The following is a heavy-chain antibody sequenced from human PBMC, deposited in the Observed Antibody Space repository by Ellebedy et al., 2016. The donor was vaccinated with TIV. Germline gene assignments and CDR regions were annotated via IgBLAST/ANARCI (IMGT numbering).Heavy chain of an antibody. J-gene: IGHJ4*02. Sequence: PGGSLRLSCTASGFTFGDYAMSWFRQAPGKGLEWVGFIRSKAYGGTTEYAASVKGRFTISRDDSKSIAYLQMNSLKTEDTAVYYCTRIMETGEPLYGDYVYYFDYWGQGTLVTVSS. D-gene: IGHD4-17*01. V-gene: IGHV3-49*03. CDR3: TRIMETGEPLYGDYVYYFDY. CDR1: GFTFGDYA. CDR2: IRSKAYGGTT.